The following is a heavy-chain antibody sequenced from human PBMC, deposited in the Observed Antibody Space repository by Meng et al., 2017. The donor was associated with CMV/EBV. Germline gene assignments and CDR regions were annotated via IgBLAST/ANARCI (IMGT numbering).Heavy chain of an antibody. CDR3: ASGYQVWGGNSGYYFDY. Sequence: SETLSLTCAGYGGSFSGYYWSWIRQPPGKGLEWIGEINHSGSTNYNPSLKSRVTISVDTSKNQFSLKLSSVTAADTAVYYCASGYQVWGGNSGYYFDYWGQGTLVTVSS. V-gene: IGHV4-34*01. J-gene: IGHJ4*02. CDR1: GGSFSGYY. D-gene: IGHD4-23*01. CDR2: INHSGST.